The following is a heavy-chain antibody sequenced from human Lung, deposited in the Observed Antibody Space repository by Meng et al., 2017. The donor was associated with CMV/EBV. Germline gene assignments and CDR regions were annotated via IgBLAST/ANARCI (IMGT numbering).Heavy chain of an antibody. Sequence: ASVKVSCKASGYTFADYFIHWVQQAPGQGLEWMGRINPRGGGPNYVQKYQDRVTLTMDTSITTAYLEMSGLTSDDTAVYYCAREAETANDYWGQGTLVTVPS. D-gene: IGHD5-18*01. CDR3: AREAETANDY. J-gene: IGHJ4*02. V-gene: IGHV1-2*02. CDR2: INPRGGGP. CDR1: GYTFADYF.